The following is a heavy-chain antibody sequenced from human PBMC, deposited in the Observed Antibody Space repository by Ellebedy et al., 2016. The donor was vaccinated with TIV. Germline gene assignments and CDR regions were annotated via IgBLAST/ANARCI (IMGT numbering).Heavy chain of an antibody. V-gene: IGHV3-11*03. CDR1: GFTVSSNY. CDR3: AIDYYDSSGYHGDAFDI. Sequence: GESLKISXAASGFTVSSNYMSWVRQPPGKGLEWVSYISSSSSYTNYADSVKGRFTISRDNAKNSLYLQMNSLRAEDTAVYYCAIDYYDSSGYHGDAFDIWGQGTMVTVSS. CDR2: ISSSSSYT. J-gene: IGHJ3*02. D-gene: IGHD3-22*01.